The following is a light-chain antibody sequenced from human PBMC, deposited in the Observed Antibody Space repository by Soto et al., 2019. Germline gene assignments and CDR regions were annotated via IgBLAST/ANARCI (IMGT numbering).Light chain of an antibody. CDR2: DVS. Sequence: AIQLTQSPSSLSASVGDRVTFTCRASQAISSACAWYQQKPGKAPTLLIYDVSNLQSGVPPRFSGRGSGTDFTLTLSGLQPEDFATYYCHQSETYPLTFGQGTRL. CDR3: HQSETYPLT. J-gene: IGKJ5*01. V-gene: IGKV1-13*02. CDR1: QAISSA.